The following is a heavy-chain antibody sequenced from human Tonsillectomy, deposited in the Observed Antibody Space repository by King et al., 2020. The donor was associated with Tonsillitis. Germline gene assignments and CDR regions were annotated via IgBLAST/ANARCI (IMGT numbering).Heavy chain of an antibody. CDR3: ARGSRLGIYYFDY. D-gene: IGHD3-22*01. Sequence: QLQESGPGLVKPSETLSLTCTVSGGSISSSSYYWGWIRQPPGQGLEWIGSIYYSGSTYYNPSLKSRVTMSVDTSNNHFSLKLSSVTAADTAVYYCARGSRLGIYYFDYWGQGTLVTVSS. CDR1: GGSISSSSYY. V-gene: IGHV4-39*02. J-gene: IGHJ4*02. CDR2: IYYSGST.